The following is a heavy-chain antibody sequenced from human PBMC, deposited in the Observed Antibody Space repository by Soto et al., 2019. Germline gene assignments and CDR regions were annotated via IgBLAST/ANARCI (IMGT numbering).Heavy chain of an antibody. J-gene: IGHJ6*02. Sequence: PGGSLRLSCAASGFTFSTYAMHWVRQAPGKGLEWVAVISYDGSNKYYAVSVKGRFFISRDNSKTTLYLEINSLRAEDTAVYFCARGSARATYYYYGMDLWGQGTTVTVSS. D-gene: IGHD5-12*01. CDR2: ISYDGSNK. V-gene: IGHV3-30-3*01. CDR3: ARGSARATYYYYGMDL. CDR1: GFTFSTYA.